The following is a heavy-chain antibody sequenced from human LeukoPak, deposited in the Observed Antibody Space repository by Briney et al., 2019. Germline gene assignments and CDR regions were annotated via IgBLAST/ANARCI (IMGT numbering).Heavy chain of an antibody. D-gene: IGHD3-10*01. V-gene: IGHV3-30*18. CDR2: ISYDGSNK. J-gene: IGHJ6*04. Sequence: GGSLRLSCAASGFTFSSYGMQWVRQAPGNGLEWVAVISYDGSNKYYADSVKGRFTISRDNSKNTLYLQMNSLRAEDTAVYYCAKGTGSYDRYYYYGMDVWGKGTTVTVSS. CDR3: AKGTGSYDRYYYYGMDV. CDR1: GFTFSSYG.